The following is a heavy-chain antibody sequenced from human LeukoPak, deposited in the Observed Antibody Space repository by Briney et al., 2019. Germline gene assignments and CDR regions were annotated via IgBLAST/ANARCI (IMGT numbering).Heavy chain of an antibody. CDR3: AKQMTGSYRTFDY. Sequence: GGSLRLSCAASGFTFSNYGMSWVRQAPGKGLEWVSAISDSTGSTHYADSVKGRLTISRDNSKDTLYLQMSSLRADDTAIYYCAKQMTGSYRTFDYWGQGTLVTVSS. J-gene: IGHJ4*02. D-gene: IGHD3-10*01. CDR1: GFTFSNYG. V-gene: IGHV3-23*01. CDR2: ISDSTGST.